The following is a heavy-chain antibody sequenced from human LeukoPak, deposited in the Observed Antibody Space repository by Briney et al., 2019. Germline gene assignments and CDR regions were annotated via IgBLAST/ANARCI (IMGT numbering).Heavy chain of an antibody. CDR3: ARARQWPNMNAFDI. Sequence: GGSLRLSCAASGFTFSDYYMSWIRQAPGKGLEWVSYISSSGSYIYYADSVKGRFTISRDNAKNSLYLQMNSLRAEDTAVYYCARARQWPNMNAFDIWGQGTMVTVSS. D-gene: IGHD6-19*01. V-gene: IGHV3-11*04. CDR2: ISSSGSYI. CDR1: GFTFSDYY. J-gene: IGHJ3*02.